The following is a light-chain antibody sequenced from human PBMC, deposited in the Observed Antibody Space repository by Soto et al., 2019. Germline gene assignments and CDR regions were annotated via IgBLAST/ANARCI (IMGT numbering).Light chain of an antibody. CDR1: QSINTY. J-gene: IGKJ5*01. Sequence: EILMTQSPATLSLSPGEGASLSCRASQSINTYLAWYQQKPGQAPRLLIYDASKRATGIPARFSGSGSGTNFTLTISSLEPEDFAVYDCQHRRCWQVTFGQGTRLE. CDR2: DAS. CDR3: QHRRCWQVT. V-gene: IGKV3D-11*02.